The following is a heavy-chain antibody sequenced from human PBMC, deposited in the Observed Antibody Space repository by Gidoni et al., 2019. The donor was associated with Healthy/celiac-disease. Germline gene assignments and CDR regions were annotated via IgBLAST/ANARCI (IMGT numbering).Heavy chain of an antibody. CDR3: AKDAYYYDSSGYYGVLDY. Sequence: QGQRVESGGGVVQHGRSLRLPCAASGFTFRTDGMHWVRQAPGKGLEWVSVISYAVSKKYYADSVKGRFTISRDNSKNTLYLQMNSLRAEDTAVYYCAKDAYYYDSSGYYGVLDYWGQGTLVTVSS. V-gene: IGHV3-30*18. J-gene: IGHJ4*02. CDR2: ISYAVSKK. CDR1: GFTFRTDG. D-gene: IGHD3-22*01.